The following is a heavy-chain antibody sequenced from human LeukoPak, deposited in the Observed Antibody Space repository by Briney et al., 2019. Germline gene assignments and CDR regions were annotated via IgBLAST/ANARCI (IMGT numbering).Heavy chain of an antibody. CDR2: ISGSGGST. CDR3: ASLNCSSISCYANY. Sequence: GGSLRLSCTASGFTFSSYSLNWVRQAPGKGLEWVSAISGSGGSTYYADSVKGRFTISRDNSKNTLYLQMNSLRAEDTAVYYCASLNCSSISCYANYWGQGTLVTVSS. CDR1: GFTFSSYS. V-gene: IGHV3-23*01. D-gene: IGHD2-2*01. J-gene: IGHJ4*02.